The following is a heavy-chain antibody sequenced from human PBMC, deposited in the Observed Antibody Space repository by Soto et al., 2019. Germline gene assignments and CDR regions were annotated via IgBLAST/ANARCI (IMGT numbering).Heavy chain of an antibody. J-gene: IGHJ6*03. CDR3: AKDSQPRSGDFYYYMDV. Sequence: PGGSLRLSCAASGFTFSGYAMSWVRQAPGEGLEWVSCISAGGGSTYYADSVKGRFTISRDNSKNTLYLQMNSLRAEDTAVYYCAKDSQPRSGDFYYYMDVWGRGTTVTVSS. CDR1: GFTFSGYA. V-gene: IGHV3-23*01. CDR2: ISAGGGST. D-gene: IGHD3-3*01.